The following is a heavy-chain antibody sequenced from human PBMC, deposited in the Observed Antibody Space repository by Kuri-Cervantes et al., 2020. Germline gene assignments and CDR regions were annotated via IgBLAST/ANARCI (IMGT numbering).Heavy chain of an antibody. J-gene: IGHJ4*02. Sequence: SQTLSLTCAVYGGSFSGYYWSWIRQPPGKGLEWIGEINHSGSTNYNPSLKSRVTISVDTSKNQFSLKLSSVTAADTAVYYCARDYFGDYYFDYWGQGTLVTVSS. V-gene: IGHV4-34*01. CDR3: ARDYFGDYYFDY. D-gene: IGHD4-17*01. CDR1: GGSFSGYY. CDR2: INHSGST.